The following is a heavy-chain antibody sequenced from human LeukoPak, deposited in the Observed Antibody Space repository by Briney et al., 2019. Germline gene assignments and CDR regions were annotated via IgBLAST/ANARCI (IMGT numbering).Heavy chain of an antibody. J-gene: IGHJ4*02. D-gene: IGHD2-15*01. Sequence: GRSLRLSCAASGSTFSRYSMHWVRQAPGKGLEWAALISYDGTNKYYADSVKGRFTISRDNSKNTLYLQMNSLRAEVTAIYYCARAVVLCSGGSCYSELDYWGQGTLVTVSS. CDR3: ARAVVLCSGGSCYSELDY. CDR1: GSTFSRYS. CDR2: ISYDGTNK. V-gene: IGHV3-30*01.